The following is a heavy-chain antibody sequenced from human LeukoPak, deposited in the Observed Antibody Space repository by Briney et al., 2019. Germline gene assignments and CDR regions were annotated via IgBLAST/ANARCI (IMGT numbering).Heavy chain of an antibody. J-gene: IGHJ5*02. CDR3: VRSLNSGSYADL. V-gene: IGHV3-53*01. CDR1: GFDVSSNF. D-gene: IGHD1-26*01. CDR2: LYSVGTT. Sequence: GYLRLSCAASGFDVSSNFISWVRQAPGKGLEWVSVLYSVGTTYYAHSVKGRFTISRDSSKNTLYLQMNSLRVDDPAVYYCVRSLNSGSYADLWGQGTLITVSS.